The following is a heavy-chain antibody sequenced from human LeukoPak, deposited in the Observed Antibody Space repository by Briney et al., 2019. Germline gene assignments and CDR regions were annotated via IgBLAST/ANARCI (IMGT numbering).Heavy chain of an antibody. D-gene: IGHD3-22*01. J-gene: IGHJ4*02. CDR1: GFTFSSYG. Sequence: SGGGVVQPGRSLRLSCAASGFTFSSYGMHWVRQAPGKGLEWVAVIWYDGSNKYYADSVKGRFTISRDNSKNTLYLQMNSLRAEDTAVYYCARDAGDSSGYLDYWGQGTLVTVSS. CDR2: IWYDGSNK. CDR3: ARDAGDSSGYLDY. V-gene: IGHV3-33*01.